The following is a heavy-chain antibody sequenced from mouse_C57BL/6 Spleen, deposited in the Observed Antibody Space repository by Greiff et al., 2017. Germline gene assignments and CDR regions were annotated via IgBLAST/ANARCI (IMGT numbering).Heavy chain of an antibody. CDR3: TITGTSVFAY. J-gene: IGHJ3*01. CDR1: GYTFTSYW. D-gene: IGHD4-1*01. CDR2: IYPGNSDT. Sequence: EVQLQQSGTVLARPGASVKMSCKTSGYTFTSYWMHWVKQRPGQGLEWIGAIYPGNSDTSYNQKFKGKAKLTAGPSASTAYMELSSLTNEDSAVYYCTITGTSVFAYWGQGTLVTVSA. V-gene: IGHV1-5*01.